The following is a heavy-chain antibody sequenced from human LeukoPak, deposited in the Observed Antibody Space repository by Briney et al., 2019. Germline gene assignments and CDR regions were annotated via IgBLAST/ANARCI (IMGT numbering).Heavy chain of an antibody. CDR3: ARNMGYTYGSDAFDI. V-gene: IGHV4-59*11. CDR1: GGSIRNHY. D-gene: IGHD5-18*01. J-gene: IGHJ3*02. CDR2: IYYSEAT. Sequence: PSETLSLTCTASGGSIRNHYWSWIRQPPGKGLEWIGYIYYSEATNYNPSLKRRVTISLDTSQPQFSLKLSSVTAADTAVYYCARNMGYTYGSDAFDIWGPGTVVTVSS.